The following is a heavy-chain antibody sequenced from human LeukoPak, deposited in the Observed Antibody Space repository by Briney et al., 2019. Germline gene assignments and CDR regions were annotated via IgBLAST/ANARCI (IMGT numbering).Heavy chain of an antibody. J-gene: IGHJ6*03. Sequence: GGSLRLSCAASGFTFSSYGMHWVRQAPGKGLEWVAFIRYDGSNKYYADSVKGRFTISRDNSKNTLYLQMNSLRAEDTAVYYCAKAVSYYDFWSGYYYYYYMDVWGKGTTVTVSS. CDR3: AKAVSYYDFWSGYYYYYYMDV. CDR1: GFTFSSYG. V-gene: IGHV3-30*02. CDR2: IRYDGSNK. D-gene: IGHD3-3*01.